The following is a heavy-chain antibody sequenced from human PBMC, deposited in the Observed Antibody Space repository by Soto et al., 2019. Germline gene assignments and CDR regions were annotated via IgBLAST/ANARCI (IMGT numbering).Heavy chain of an antibody. J-gene: IGHJ4*02. CDR1: GGSISSGGYY. Sequence: SETLSLTCTVSGGSISSGGYYWSWIRQHPGKGLEWIGYIYYSGSTYYNPSLKSRVTISVDTSKNQFSLKLSSVTAADTAVYYCARGSPGIAAAGDYWGQGTLVTVSS. D-gene: IGHD6-13*01. CDR3: ARGSPGIAAAGDY. V-gene: IGHV4-31*03. CDR2: IYYSGST.